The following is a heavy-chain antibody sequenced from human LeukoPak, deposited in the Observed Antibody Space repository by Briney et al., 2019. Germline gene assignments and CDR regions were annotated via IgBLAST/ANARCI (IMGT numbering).Heavy chain of an antibody. CDR2: ISGSGVTT. V-gene: IGHV3-23*01. D-gene: IGHD3-10*01. Sequence: GGSLRLXCAASGFTFSSYAMSWVRQAPGKGLEWVSAISGSGVTTYYADSVKGRFTISRDNSKNTLYLQMNSLKAEDTALYYCAKARDYYLVGSFDYWGQGTLVTVSS. CDR1: GFTFSSYA. J-gene: IGHJ4*02. CDR3: AKARDYYLVGSFDY.